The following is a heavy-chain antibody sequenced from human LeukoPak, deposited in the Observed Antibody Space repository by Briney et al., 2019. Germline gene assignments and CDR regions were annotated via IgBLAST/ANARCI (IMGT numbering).Heavy chain of an antibody. V-gene: IGHV3-30-3*02. Sequence: GGSLRLSCAASGFTFSSYAMYWVRQAPGKGLEWVAVTSYDGSNKYYADSVKGRFTISRDNSKNTLYLEMSSLRVEDTAIYYCAKWPEGAMDYFDYWGQGTLVTVSS. CDR3: AKWPEGAMDYFDY. CDR2: TSYDGSNK. D-gene: IGHD3-16*01. J-gene: IGHJ4*02. CDR1: GFTFSSYA.